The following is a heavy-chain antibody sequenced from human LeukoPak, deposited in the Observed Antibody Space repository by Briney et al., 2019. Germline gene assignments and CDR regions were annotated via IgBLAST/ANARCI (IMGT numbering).Heavy chain of an antibody. J-gene: IGHJ4*01. CDR2: ISSSSSYI. Sequence: GGSLRLSCAASGFTFSSYSMNWVRQAPGKGLEWFSSISSSSSYIYYADSVKGRFTISRDNAKNSLYLQMNSLRAEDTAVYYCARTYSGSYLAPDYWGQGTLVTVSS. CDR3: ARTYSGSYLAPDY. D-gene: IGHD1-26*01. V-gene: IGHV3-21*01. CDR1: GFTFSSYS.